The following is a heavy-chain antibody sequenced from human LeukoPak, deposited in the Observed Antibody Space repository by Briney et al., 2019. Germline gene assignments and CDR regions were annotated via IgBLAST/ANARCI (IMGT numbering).Heavy chain of an antibody. J-gene: IGHJ6*02. CDR2: INPNSGGT. CDR3: ARGGANSSSWYSFYYYYYGMDV. V-gene: IGHV1-2*06. D-gene: IGHD6-13*01. Sequence: ASVKVSCKASGYTFTGYYMHWVRQAPGQGLEWMGRINPNSGGTNYAQKFQGRVTMTRDTSISTAYMELSRLRSDDTAVYYCARGGANSSSWYSFYYYYYGMDVWGQGTTVTVSS. CDR1: GYTFTGYY.